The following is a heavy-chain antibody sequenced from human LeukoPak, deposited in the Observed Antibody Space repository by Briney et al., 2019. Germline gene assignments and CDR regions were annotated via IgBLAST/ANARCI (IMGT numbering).Heavy chain of an antibody. CDR3: ARVRLGYCSSTSCPADAFDI. CDR1: GYTFTCYY. CDR2: INPNSGGT. Sequence: ASVKVSCKASGYTFTCYYMHWVRQAPGQGLEWMGWINPNSGGTNYAQKFQGRVTMTRDTSISTAYMELSRLRSDDTAVYYCARVRLGYCSSTSCPADAFDIWGQGTMVTVSS. V-gene: IGHV1-2*02. J-gene: IGHJ3*02. D-gene: IGHD2-2*01.